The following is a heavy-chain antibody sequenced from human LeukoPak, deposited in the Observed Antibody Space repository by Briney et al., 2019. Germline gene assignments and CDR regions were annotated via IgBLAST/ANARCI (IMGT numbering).Heavy chain of an antibody. Sequence: GGSLRLSCAASGITFNSYTMNWVRQAPGKGLEWVSSISSSSSYIYYAASVKGRFTISRDNAKTSVYLQMNSLRAEDTAVYYCARAWYSGSYYGTGYYFDYWGQGTLVTVSS. CDR1: GITFNSYT. J-gene: IGHJ4*02. CDR3: ARAWYSGSYYGTGYYFDY. V-gene: IGHV3-21*01. D-gene: IGHD1-26*01. CDR2: ISSSSSYI.